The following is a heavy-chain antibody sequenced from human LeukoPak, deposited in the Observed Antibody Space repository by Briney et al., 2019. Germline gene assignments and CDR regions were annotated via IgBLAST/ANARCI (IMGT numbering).Heavy chain of an antibody. CDR2: IYYSGST. J-gene: IGHJ4*02. CDR3: ARAAWDSSSWLSFDY. D-gene: IGHD6-13*01. V-gene: IGHV4-59*01. CDR1: GGSISSYY. Sequence: NTSETLSLTCTVSGGSISSYYWSWIRQPPGKGLEWIGYIYYSGSTNYNPSLKSRVTISVDTSKNQFSLKLSSVTAADTAVYYCARAAWDSSSWLSFDYWGQGTLVTVSS.